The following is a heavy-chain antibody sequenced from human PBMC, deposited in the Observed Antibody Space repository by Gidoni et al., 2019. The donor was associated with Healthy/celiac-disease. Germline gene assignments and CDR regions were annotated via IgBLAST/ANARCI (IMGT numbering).Heavy chain of an antibody. J-gene: IGHJ5*02. V-gene: IGHV3-48*02. D-gene: IGHD4-4*01. CDR1: GFTFRSYS. Sequence: EVQLVESGGGLVQPGGSLRLSCAASGFTFRSYSMNWVRQAPGKGLEWVSYTSSSSSTIYHADSVKGRFTISRDNAKNSLYLQMNSLRDEDTAVYYCARDGTSNSKYNWFDPWGQGTLVTVSA. CDR2: TSSSSSTI. CDR3: ARDGTSNSKYNWFDP.